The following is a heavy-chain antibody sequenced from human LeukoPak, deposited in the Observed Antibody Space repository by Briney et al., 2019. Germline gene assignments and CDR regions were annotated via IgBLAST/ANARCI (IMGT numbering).Heavy chain of an antibody. J-gene: IGHJ4*02. CDR1: GFTFSSYS. D-gene: IGHD2-2*01. CDR3: ARGGSRYCSSTSCPPPDY. CDR2: ISSSSSYI. Sequence: GGSLRLSCAASGFTFSSYSMSWVRQAPGKGLEWVSSISSSSSYIYYADSVKGRFTISRDNAKNSLYLQMNSLRAEDTAVYYCARGGSRYCSSTSCPPPDYWGQGTLVTVSS. V-gene: IGHV3-21*01.